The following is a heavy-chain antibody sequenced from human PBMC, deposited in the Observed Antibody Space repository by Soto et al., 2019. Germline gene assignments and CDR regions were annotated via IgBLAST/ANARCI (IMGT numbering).Heavy chain of an antibody. D-gene: IGHD3-22*01. V-gene: IGHV3-23*01. J-gene: IGHJ4*02. CDR2: ISGSGGST. CDR3: AKGGMIVVVILDY. Sequence: EVQLLESGGGLVQPGGSLRLSCAASGFTFSSYAMSWVRQAPGKGLEWVSAISGSGGSTYYADSVKGRFTISRDNSKNTLYLQMNSLRAEDTAIYYCAKGGMIVVVILDYWGQGTLVTVSS. CDR1: GFTFSSYA.